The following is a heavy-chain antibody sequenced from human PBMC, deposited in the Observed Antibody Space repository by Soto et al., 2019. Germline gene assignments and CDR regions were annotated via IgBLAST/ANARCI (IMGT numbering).Heavy chain of an antibody. V-gene: IGHV4-39*01. CDR3: ARNWNIAMVKDAYFES. Sequence: SETLSLTCTVSNFSVLTSIYYWAWIRQPPWKGLEWVGTVYYTGTTYYNPSLQSRVTISIDTSKNQFSLNLNSVTAADTAVYYCARNWNIAMVKDAYFESWGQGTLVTVSS. J-gene: IGHJ4*02. D-gene: IGHD2-15*01. CDR2: VYYTGTT. CDR1: NFSVLTSIYY.